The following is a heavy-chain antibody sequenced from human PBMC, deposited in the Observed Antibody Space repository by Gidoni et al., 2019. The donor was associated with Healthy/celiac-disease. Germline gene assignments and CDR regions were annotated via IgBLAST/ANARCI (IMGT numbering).Heavy chain of an antibody. V-gene: IGHV1-69*01. Sequence: QVQLVQSGAEVKKPGSSVKVSCTASGGPFSSYAISWVRQAPGQGLEWMGGIIPIFGTANYAQKCQGRVTITADESTSTAYMELSSLRSEDTAVYYCARPTVYYYALYAFDIWGQGTMVTVSS. CDR3: ARPTVYYYALYAFDI. CDR1: GGPFSSYA. CDR2: IIPIFGTA. D-gene: IGHD3-10*01. J-gene: IGHJ3*02.